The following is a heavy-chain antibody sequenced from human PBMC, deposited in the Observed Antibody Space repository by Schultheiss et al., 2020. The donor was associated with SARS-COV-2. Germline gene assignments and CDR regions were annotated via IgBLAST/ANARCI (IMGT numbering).Heavy chain of an antibody. J-gene: IGHJ4*02. Sequence: GGSLRLSCAASGFTFSDYYMSWIRQAPGKGLEWVAVISYDGSNKYYADSVKGRFTISRDNSKNTLYLQMNSLRVEDTALYYCARGPYYYDSSGYYLDYWGRGTLVTVSS. CDR3: ARGPYYYDSSGYYLDY. CDR2: ISYDGSNK. V-gene: IGHV3-30-3*01. CDR1: GFTFSDYY. D-gene: IGHD3-22*01.